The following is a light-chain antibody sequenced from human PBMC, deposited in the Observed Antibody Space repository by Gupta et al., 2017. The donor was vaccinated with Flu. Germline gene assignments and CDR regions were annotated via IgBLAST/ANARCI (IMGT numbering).Light chain of an antibody. CDR2: PAS. Sequence: PASLSASRRARATLSCRATQSVSNDLDWYQQKPGQPPRLLIYPASTMASGFPGRFSGSGSGTEFTLTINSLQSEDFAVYYCQQDNHWPGTFGHGTRVEI. J-gene: IGKJ1*01. V-gene: IGKV3-15*01. CDR1: QSVSND. CDR3: QQDNHWPGT.